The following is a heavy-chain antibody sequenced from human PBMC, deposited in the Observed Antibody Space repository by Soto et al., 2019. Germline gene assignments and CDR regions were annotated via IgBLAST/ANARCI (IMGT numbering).Heavy chain of an antibody. CDR1: GGSISSGGYS. J-gene: IGHJ6*02. V-gene: IGHV4-30-2*01. CDR2: IYHSGST. CDR3: ARAGATPVSRHYYYGMDV. D-gene: IGHD1-26*01. Sequence: QLQLQESGSGLVKPSQTLSLTCAVSGGSISSGGYSWSWIRQPPGKGLEWIGYIYHSGSTYYNPSLKGRVTISVDRANDQFSLKLSSVTPADTAVYYCARAGATPVSRHYYYGMDVWGQGTTVTVSS.